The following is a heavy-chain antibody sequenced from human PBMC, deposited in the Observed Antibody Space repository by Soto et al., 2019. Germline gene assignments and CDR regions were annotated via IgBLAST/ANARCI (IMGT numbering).Heavy chain of an antibody. CDR2: TYYMYKWYY. CDR1: GASVSSNSAG. J-gene: IGHJ4*01. CDR3: GRGEQYSGRIFDY. Sequence: SQTLSLTCAITGASVSSNSAGWSWVRQSPSRGLEWLGRTYYMYKWYYEYAVSVRGRIIINLDTSKNQYALQLNSVTPENTAVYFWGRGEQYSGRIFDYLGQGTLVTVSS. D-gene: IGHD1-26*01. V-gene: IGHV6-1*01.